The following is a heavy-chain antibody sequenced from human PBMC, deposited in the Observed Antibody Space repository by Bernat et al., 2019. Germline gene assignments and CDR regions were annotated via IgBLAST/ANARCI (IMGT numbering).Heavy chain of an antibody. J-gene: IGHJ4*02. CDR1: GYTFTSYG. Sequence: QVQLVQSGAEVKKPGASVKVSCKASGYTFTSYGISWVRQAPGQGLEWMGWISAYNGNTNYAQKLQGRVTMTTDTPTSTAYMELRSLRSDDTAVYYCARDINSRDILTGYYWGKYYFDYWGQGTLVTVSS. D-gene: IGHD3-9*01. V-gene: IGHV1-18*01. CDR3: ARDINSRDILTGYYWGKYYFDY. CDR2: ISAYNGNT.